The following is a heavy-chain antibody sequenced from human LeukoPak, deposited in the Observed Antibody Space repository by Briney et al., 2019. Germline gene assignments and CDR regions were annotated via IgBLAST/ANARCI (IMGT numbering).Heavy chain of an antibody. J-gene: IGHJ3*02. CDR1: GYSISSGYY. V-gene: IGHV4-38-2*02. D-gene: IGHD1-26*01. CDR3: ARGEEWELLRAGAFDI. Sequence: TPSETLSLTCTVSGYSISSGYYWGWTRQPPGKGLEWIGSIYHSGSTYYNPSLKSRVTISVDTSKNQFSLKLSSVTAADTAVYYCARGEEWELLRAGAFDIWGQGTMVTVSS. CDR2: IYHSGST.